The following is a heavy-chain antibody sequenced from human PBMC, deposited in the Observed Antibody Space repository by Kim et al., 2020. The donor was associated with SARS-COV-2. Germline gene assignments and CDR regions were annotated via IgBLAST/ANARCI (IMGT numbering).Heavy chain of an antibody. CDR2: IIPILGIA. CDR3: ARVDPGYSGYDFWDYGMDV. CDR1: GGTFSSYT. Sequence: SVKVSCKASGGTFSSYTINWVRQAPGQGLEWMGRIIPILGIANYAQKFQGRVTITADKSTSTAYMELSSLRSEDTAVYYCARVDPGYSGYDFWDYGMDVWGRGTTVTVSS. V-gene: IGHV1-69*02. D-gene: IGHD5-12*01. J-gene: IGHJ6*02.